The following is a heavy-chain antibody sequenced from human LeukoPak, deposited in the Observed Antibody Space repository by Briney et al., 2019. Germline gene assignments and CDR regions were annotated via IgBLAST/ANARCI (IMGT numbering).Heavy chain of an antibody. D-gene: IGHD3-16*01. CDR3: ARGWGSDYYYGMDV. V-gene: IGHV4-30-4*08. J-gene: IGHJ6*02. CDR1: GGSISSGGYY. Sequence: SETLSLTCTVSGGSISSGGYYWSWIRQPPGKGLEWIGYIYYSGSTYYNPSLKSRVTISVDTSKNQFSLKLSSVTAADTAVYYCARGWGSDYYYGMDVWGQGTTVTVSS. CDR2: IYYSGST.